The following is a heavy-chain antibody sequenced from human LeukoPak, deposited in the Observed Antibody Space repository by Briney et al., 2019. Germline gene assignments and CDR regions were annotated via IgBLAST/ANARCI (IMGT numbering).Heavy chain of an antibody. D-gene: IGHD6-19*01. V-gene: IGHV3-21*01. CDR3: AGEKEAVAES. J-gene: IGHJ4*02. CDR2: ISSSSSYI. Sequence: GVSLRLSCAASGFTFSSYSMNWVRQAPGKGLEWVSSISSSSSYIYYADSVKGRFTISRDNAKNSLYLQMNSLRAEGTAVYYCAGEKEAVAESWGQGTLVTVSS. CDR1: GFTFSSYS.